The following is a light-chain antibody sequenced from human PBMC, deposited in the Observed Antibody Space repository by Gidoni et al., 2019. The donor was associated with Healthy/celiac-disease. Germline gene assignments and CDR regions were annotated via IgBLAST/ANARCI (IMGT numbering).Light chain of an antibody. Sequence: AIRMTQSPSSFSASTGDRVTIPCRASQGISSYLAWYQQKPGKAPKLLIYAASTLQSGGPSRFSGSGSGTDFTLTISCLQSEDFATYYCQQYYSYPGTFGQGTKLEIK. V-gene: IGKV1-8*01. J-gene: IGKJ2*01. CDR2: AAS. CDR1: QGISSY. CDR3: QQYYSYPGT.